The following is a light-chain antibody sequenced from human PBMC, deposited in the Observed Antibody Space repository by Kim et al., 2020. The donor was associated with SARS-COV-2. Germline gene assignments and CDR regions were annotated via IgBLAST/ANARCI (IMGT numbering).Light chain of an antibody. CDR3: QVWDSSSDHNYV. CDR1: NIGSKS. J-gene: IGLJ1*01. Sequence: SYELTQPPSVSVAPGKTARITCGGNNIGSKSVHWYQQKPGQAPLLVIYYDRDQPSGNPERFSGSNSGNTATLTISRVEAGDEADYYCQVWDSSSDHNYVFGTGTKVTVL. CDR2: YDR. V-gene: IGLV3-21*04.